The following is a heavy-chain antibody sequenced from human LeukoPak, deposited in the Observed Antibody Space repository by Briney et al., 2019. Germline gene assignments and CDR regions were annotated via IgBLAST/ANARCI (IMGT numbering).Heavy chain of an antibody. Sequence: GGSLRLSCAASGFTFSSYWMSWVRQSPVKGLEWVANINQDGSENHYVDSVKGRFTISRDNAKNSVFVQMNGLRVEDTAVYYCVRAGGSSWSDFWGQGTLVTVSS. D-gene: IGHD6-13*01. J-gene: IGHJ4*02. CDR2: INQDGSEN. CDR3: VRAGGSSWSDF. CDR1: GFTFSSYW. V-gene: IGHV3-7*01.